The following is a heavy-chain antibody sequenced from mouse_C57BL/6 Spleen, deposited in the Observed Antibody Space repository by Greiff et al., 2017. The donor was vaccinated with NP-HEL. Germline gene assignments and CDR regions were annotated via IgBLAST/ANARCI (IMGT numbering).Heavy chain of an antibody. D-gene: IGHD1-1*01. Sequence: VQLQQPGAELVMPGASVKLSCKASGYTFTSYWMHWVKQRPGQGLEWIGEIDPSDSYTNYNQKFKGKSTLTVDKSSSTAYMQLSSLTSEDSAVYYCARSGLTTVYAYWGQGTLVTVSA. CDR2: IDPSDSYT. J-gene: IGHJ3*01. CDR1: GYTFTSYW. CDR3: ARSGLTTVYAY. V-gene: IGHV1-69*01.